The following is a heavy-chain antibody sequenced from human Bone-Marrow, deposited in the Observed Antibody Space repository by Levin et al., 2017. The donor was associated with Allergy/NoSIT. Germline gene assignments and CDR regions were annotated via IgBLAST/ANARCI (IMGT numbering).Heavy chain of an antibody. CDR3: ARGASDVKYYEYWFYFYSQYDALDG. CDR2: MNPNSGNT. CDR1: GYTFTSYD. V-gene: IGHV1-8*01. Sequence: ASVKVSCKASGYTFTSYDINWVRQATGQGLEWMGWMNPNSGNTGYAQKFQGRVTMTRNTSISTAYMEVSSLRSEDTAVYYCARGASDVKYYEYWFYFYSQYDALDGWSQAVTVTAS. J-gene: IGHJ6*02. D-gene: IGHD3-3*01.